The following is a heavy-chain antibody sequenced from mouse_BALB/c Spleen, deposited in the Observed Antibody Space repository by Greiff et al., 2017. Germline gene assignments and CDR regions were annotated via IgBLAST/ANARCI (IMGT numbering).Heavy chain of an antibody. CDR1: GYTFTSYV. Sequence: EVQLQQSGPELVKPGASVKMSCKASGYTFTSYVMHWVKQKPGQGLEWIGYINPYNDGTKYNEKFKGKATLTSDKSSSTAYMELSSLTSEDSAVYYCARWGVDGYDGVYAMDYWGQGTSVTVSS. CDR2: INPYNDGT. J-gene: IGHJ4*01. CDR3: ARWGVDGYDGVYAMDY. V-gene: IGHV1-14*01. D-gene: IGHD2-2*01.